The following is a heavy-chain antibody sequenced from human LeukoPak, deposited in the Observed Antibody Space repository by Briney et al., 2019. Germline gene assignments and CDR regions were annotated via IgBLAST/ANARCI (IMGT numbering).Heavy chain of an antibody. J-gene: IGHJ4*02. V-gene: IGHV1-69*05. CDR1: GGTFSSYA. CDR3: ARVARPGIAAAGLYY. Sequence: GASVKVSCKASGGTFSSYAISWVRQAPGQGLEWMGGIIPIFGTANYAQKFQGRVTITTDESTSTAYMELSSLRSEDTAVYYCARVARPGIAAAGLYYWGQGTLVTVSS. CDR2: IIPIFGTA. D-gene: IGHD6-13*01.